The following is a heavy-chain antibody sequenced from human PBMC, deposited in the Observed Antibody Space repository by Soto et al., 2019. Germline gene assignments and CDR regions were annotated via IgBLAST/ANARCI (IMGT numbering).Heavy chain of an antibody. J-gene: IGHJ3*01. CDR1: GFPFSSYS. D-gene: IGHD5-12*01. CDR3: ARDRLEVATTDSFDV. V-gene: IGHV3-33*01. CDR2: IWDDGDNR. Sequence: QMQLVESGGGVVQPGGSLRLSCTASGFPFSSYSIHWVRQTPGRGLQWLAVIWDDGDNRFYEDSVKGRFTVSRDNSKNTVYLQMNSLRGQDTGLYYCARDRLEVATTDSFDVRGRGTKVTVSS.